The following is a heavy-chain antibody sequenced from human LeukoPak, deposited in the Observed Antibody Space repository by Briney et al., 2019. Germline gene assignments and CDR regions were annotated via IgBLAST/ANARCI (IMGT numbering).Heavy chain of an antibody. D-gene: IGHD4-17*01. V-gene: IGHV4-38-2*01. J-gene: IGHJ4*02. CDR3: AGSYGDYAAFGY. Sequence: PSETLSLTCAVSGYSISSGYYWGWIRQPPGKGLEWIGSIYHSGSTYYNPSLKSRVTISVDTSKNQFSLKLSSVTAADTAVYYCAGSYGDYAAFGYWGQGTLVTVSS. CDR2: IYHSGST. CDR1: GYSISSGYY.